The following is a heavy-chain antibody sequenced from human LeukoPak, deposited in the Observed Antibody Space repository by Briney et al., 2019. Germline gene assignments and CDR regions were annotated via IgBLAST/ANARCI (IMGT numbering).Heavy chain of an antibody. D-gene: IGHD3-10*01. CDR1: GFTFGSYA. V-gene: IGHV3-30*04. CDR3: ARAVTVVRGVIAP. Sequence: GRSLRLSCAASGFTFGSYAMHWVRQAPGKGLEWVAVISYDGSNKYYADSVKGRFTISRDNSKNTLYLQMNSLRAEDTAVYYCARAVTVVRGVIAPWGQGTLVTVSS. CDR2: ISYDGSNK. J-gene: IGHJ5*02.